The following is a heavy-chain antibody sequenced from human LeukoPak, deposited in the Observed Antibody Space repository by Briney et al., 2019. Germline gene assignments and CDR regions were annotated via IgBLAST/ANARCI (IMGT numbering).Heavy chain of an antibody. CDR1: GGSISRSSYY. Sequence: SETLSLTCTVSGGSISRSSYYWGGIRQPPGKGLEWIGSIYYSGSTYYNPSLKSRVTISVDTSKNQFSLKLSSVTAADTAVYYCARVLPGGTYYYYYYMDVWGKGTTVTVSS. CDR3: ARVLPGGTYYYYYYMDV. CDR2: IYYSGST. D-gene: IGHD3-16*01. V-gene: IGHV4-39*07. J-gene: IGHJ6*03.